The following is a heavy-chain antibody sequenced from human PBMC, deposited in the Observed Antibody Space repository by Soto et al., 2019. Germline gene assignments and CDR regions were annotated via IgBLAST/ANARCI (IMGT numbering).Heavy chain of an antibody. J-gene: IGHJ4*02. D-gene: IGHD2-2*03. V-gene: IGHV3-23*01. Sequence: EVQLLESGGGLVQPGGSLRLSCDASGFTFSSYAMSWVRQAPGKGLEWVSAISGSGGSTFYADSMKGRFPISRDNSKNTLYLQRNNLRAEDTAVYYCAKGRSYMDIVTVPAARFSPYYWGQGTLVTGSS. CDR3: AKGRSYMDIVTVPAARFSPYY. CDR1: GFTFSSYA. CDR2: ISGSGGST.